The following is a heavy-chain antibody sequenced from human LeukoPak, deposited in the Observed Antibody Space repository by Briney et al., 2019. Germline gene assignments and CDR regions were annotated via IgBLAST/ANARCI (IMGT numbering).Heavy chain of an antibody. V-gene: IGHV1-69*01. Sequence: GASAKVSCKASVGTFSSYAISCVRQAPGQRLGWMGGIIHLFGTANYAPKLQGRVTITADESTSTAYMELSSPRAEDTAVYYCARALTGYRPTGYYYYGMDVWGQGTTVTVSS. CDR1: VGTFSSYA. CDR3: ARALTGYRPTGYYYYGMDV. J-gene: IGHJ6*02. CDR2: IIHLFGTA. D-gene: IGHD3-9*01.